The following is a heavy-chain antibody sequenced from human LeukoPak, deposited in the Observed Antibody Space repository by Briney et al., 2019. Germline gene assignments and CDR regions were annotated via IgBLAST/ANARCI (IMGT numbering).Heavy chain of an antibody. V-gene: IGHV4-59*01. CDR1: GGSISSYY. CDR3: ARGLGYSSSWNPSPLPRTFDY. CDR2: IYYSGST. D-gene: IGHD6-13*01. Sequence: SETLSLTCTVSGGSISSYYWSWIRQPPGKGLEWIGYIYYSGSTNYNPSLKSRVTISVDTSKNQFSLKLSSVTAADTAVYYCARGLGYSSSWNPSPLPRTFDYWGQGTLVTVSS. J-gene: IGHJ4*02.